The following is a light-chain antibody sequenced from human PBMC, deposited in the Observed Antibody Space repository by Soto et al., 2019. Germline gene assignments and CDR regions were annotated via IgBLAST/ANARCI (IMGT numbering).Light chain of an antibody. Sequence: QSALTQPRSVSGSPGQSVTISCTGTSSDVGGYNYVSWYQHHPGKAPKLMIYDVSKRPPGVPDRFSGSKSGNTASLTISGLQAEDEADYYCCSYAGSYVFGTGTKLTVL. J-gene: IGLJ1*01. CDR1: SSDVGGYNY. CDR3: CSYAGSYV. CDR2: DVS. V-gene: IGLV2-11*01.